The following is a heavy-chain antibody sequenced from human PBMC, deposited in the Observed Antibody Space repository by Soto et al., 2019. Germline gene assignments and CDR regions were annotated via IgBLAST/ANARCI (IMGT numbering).Heavy chain of an antibody. J-gene: IGHJ4*02. D-gene: IGHD5-12*01. CDR3: ARADVEMATIYYFDY. V-gene: IGHV4-34*01. CDR1: GGSFSGYY. CDR2: INHSGST. Sequence: VQLQQWGAGLLKPSETLSLTCAVYGGSFSGYYWSWIRQPPGKGLEWIGEINHSGSTNYNPSLKSRVTISVDTSKNQFSLKLSSVTAADTAVYYCARADVEMATIYYFDYWGQGTLVTVSS.